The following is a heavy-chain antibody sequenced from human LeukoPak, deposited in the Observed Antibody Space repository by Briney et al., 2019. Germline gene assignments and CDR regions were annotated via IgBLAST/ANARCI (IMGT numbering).Heavy chain of an antibody. J-gene: IGHJ3*02. CDR3: AKDSTLRSNDAFDI. V-gene: IGHV3-9*03. CDR2: ISWNSGSI. D-gene: IGHD5-12*01. Sequence: GGSLRLSCAASGFTFDDYAMHWVRQAPGKGLEWVSGISWNSGSIGYADSVKGRFTISRDNAKNSLYLQMNSLRAEDMALYYCAKDSTLRSNDAFDIWGQGTMVTVSS. CDR1: GFTFDDYA.